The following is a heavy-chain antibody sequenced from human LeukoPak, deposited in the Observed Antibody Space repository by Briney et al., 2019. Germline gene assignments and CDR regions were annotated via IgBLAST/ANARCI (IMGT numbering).Heavy chain of an antibody. Sequence: GGSLRLSCAASGFTFSSYGMHWVRQAPGKGLEWVAVISYDGSNKYYADSVKGRFTISRDNSKNTLYLQMNSLRAEDTAVYYCAKDQADTAMVFDYWGQGTLVTVSS. CDR3: AKDQADTAMVFDY. V-gene: IGHV3-30*18. J-gene: IGHJ4*02. D-gene: IGHD5-18*01. CDR2: ISYDGSNK. CDR1: GFTFSSYG.